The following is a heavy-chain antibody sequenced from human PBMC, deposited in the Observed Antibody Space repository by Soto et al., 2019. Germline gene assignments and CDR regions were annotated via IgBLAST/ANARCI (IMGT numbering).Heavy chain of an antibody. V-gene: IGHV3-33*01. J-gene: IGHJ6*02. Sequence: QVQLVESGGGVVQPGRSLRLSCAASGFTFSSYGIHWVRQAPGKGLEWVAVIWYDGSNKYYADSVKGRFTISRDNSKNTLYLQSSSLRAEDTAVYYCARERITMVRGVINYGMDVWGQGSTVTVSS. CDR1: GFTFSSYG. CDR3: ARERITMVRGVINYGMDV. CDR2: IWYDGSNK. D-gene: IGHD3-10*01.